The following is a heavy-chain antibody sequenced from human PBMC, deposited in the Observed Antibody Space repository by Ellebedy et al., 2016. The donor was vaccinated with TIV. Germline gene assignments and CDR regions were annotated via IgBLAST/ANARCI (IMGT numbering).Heavy chain of an antibody. J-gene: IGHJ4*02. CDR2: VYPGDSDT. Sequence: GESLKISCKGSGYSFPSYWIAWVRHMPGKGLEWMGSVYPGDSDTRYRPSFQGQVTISADKTISTAYLQWSSLKASDTAMYDCARLVSVDAQHSDDWGQGTQVTVSS. V-gene: IGHV5-51*01. D-gene: IGHD2-8*01. CDR1: GYSFPSYW. CDR3: ARLVSVDAQHSDD.